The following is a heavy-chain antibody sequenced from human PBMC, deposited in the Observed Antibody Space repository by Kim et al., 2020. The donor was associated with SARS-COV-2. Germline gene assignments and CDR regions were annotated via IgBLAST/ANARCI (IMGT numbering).Heavy chain of an antibody. CDR2: ISTDSSAI. J-gene: IGHJ6*02. CDR3: ARGDTVVASRYYYAMDV. D-gene: IGHD5-18*01. V-gene: IGHV1-2*02. Sequence: ASVKVSCKTSGYTFNKYSIHWVRQAPGQGLEWMAWISTDSSAINYAQKFQDRVTMTRDTSINTTYMELTSLTSDDTATYFCARGDTVVASRYYYAMDVWGQGTTVTVSS. CDR1: GYTFNKYS.